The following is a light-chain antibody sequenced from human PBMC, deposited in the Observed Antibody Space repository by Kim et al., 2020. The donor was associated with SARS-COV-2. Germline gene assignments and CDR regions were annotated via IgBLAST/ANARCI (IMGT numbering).Light chain of an antibody. CDR3: QAWDSSTGV. Sequence: VSQGQTASITCSGDKLGDKYACWYQQKPGQSPVLVIYQDSKRPSGIPERFSGSNSGNTATLTISGTQAMDEAYYYCQAWDSSTGVFGGGTQLTVL. CDR1: KLGDKY. V-gene: IGLV3-1*01. J-gene: IGLJ3*02. CDR2: QDS.